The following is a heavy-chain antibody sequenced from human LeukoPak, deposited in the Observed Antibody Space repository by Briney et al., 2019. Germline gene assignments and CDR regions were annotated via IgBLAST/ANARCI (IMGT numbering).Heavy chain of an antibody. Sequence: ASVKVSCKASGYTFTIYGISWVRQAPGQGLEWMGWISAYNGNTNYAQKLQGRVTMTTDTSTSTAYMELRSLRSDDTAVYYCAREGNIAARRPDLDYWGQGTLVTVSS. J-gene: IGHJ4*02. CDR2: ISAYNGNT. D-gene: IGHD6-6*01. CDR1: GYTFTIYG. V-gene: IGHV1-18*01. CDR3: AREGNIAARRPDLDY.